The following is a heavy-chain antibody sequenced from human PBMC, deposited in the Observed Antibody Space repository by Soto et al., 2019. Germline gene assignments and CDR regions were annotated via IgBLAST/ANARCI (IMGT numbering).Heavy chain of an antibody. J-gene: IGHJ3*02. CDR1: GYTFTSYD. CDR2: MNPNSGNT. CDR3: ARGINYYDSGNDAFDI. Sequence: QVQLVQSGAEVKKPGASVKVSCKASGYTFTSYDINWVRQATGQRLEWMGWMNPNSGNTGYAQKFQGRVTMTRNTSISTAYMVLSSLRSEDTAVYCCARGINYYDSGNDAFDIWGQGTMVTVSS. D-gene: IGHD3-10*01. V-gene: IGHV1-8*01.